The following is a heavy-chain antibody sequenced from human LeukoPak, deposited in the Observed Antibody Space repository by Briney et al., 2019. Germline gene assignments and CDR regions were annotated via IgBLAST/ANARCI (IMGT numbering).Heavy chain of an antibody. J-gene: IGHJ4*02. CDR3: AKDDPGSFDY. D-gene: IGHD3-10*01. CDR1: GFTFSSYA. CDR2: ISGSGGST. V-gene: IGHV3-23*01. Sequence: GGSLRLSCGASGFTFSSYAMSWVRQAPGKGLEWVSTISGSGGSTYYADSVKGRFTISRDNSQNTLYLQMNSLRAEDTAVYYCAKDDPGSFDYWGQGTLVTVSS.